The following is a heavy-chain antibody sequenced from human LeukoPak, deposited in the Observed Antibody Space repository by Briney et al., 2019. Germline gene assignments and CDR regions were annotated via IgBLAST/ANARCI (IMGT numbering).Heavy chain of an antibody. CDR1: GGSISSGGYS. D-gene: IGHD2-21*02. CDR3: AREATDLRAFDY. Sequence: SETLSLTCAVSGGSISSGGYSWSWIRQPPGKGLEWIGYIYHSGSTYYNPSLKSRVTISVDRSKNQFSLKLSSVTAADAAVYYCAREATDLRAFDYWGQGTLVTISS. CDR2: IYHSGST. V-gene: IGHV4-30-2*01. J-gene: IGHJ4*02.